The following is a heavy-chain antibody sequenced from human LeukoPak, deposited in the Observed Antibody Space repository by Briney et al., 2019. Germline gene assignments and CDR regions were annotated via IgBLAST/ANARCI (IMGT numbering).Heavy chain of an antibody. CDR3: ARDSGYDILTGYYISLDAFDI. J-gene: IGHJ3*02. CDR2: ISAYNGNT. CDR1: GYTFTSYG. D-gene: IGHD3-9*01. Sequence: ASVKVSCKASGYTFTSYGISWVRQAPGQGLEWMGWISAYNGNTNYAQKLQGRVTMTTDTSTITAYMELRSLRSDDTAVYYCARDSGYDILTGYYISLDAFDIWGQGTMVTVSS. V-gene: IGHV1-18*01.